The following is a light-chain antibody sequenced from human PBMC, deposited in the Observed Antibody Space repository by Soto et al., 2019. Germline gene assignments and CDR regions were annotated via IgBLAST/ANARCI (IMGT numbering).Light chain of an antibody. J-gene: IGKJ1*01. CDR3: QQTYSLPGT. CDR1: QSVTNY. CDR2: AAS. Sequence: DIQMTQSPSSLSASVGDRVIITCRASQSVTNYLNWYQQRPGKAPKLLIYAASTLQSGVPSRFSGSGSATDFTLTITSLQLEDFATYYCQQTYSLPGTFGQGTNVEIK. V-gene: IGKV1-39*01.